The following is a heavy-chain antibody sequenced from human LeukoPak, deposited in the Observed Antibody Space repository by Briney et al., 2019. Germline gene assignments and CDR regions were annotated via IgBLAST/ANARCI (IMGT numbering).Heavy chain of an antibody. CDR1: GFTFGDYA. D-gene: IGHD3-3*01. V-gene: IGHV3-49*03. J-gene: IGHJ6*03. CDR2: IRSKAYGGTT. CDR3: TRVPPNFGDFWSGYRRSYYMDV. Sequence: GGSLRLSCTASGFTFGDYAMSWFRQAPGKGLEWVGFIRSKAYGGTTGYAASVKGRFTISRDDSKSIAYLQMNSLKTEDTAVYYCTRVPPNFGDFWSGYRRSYYMDVWGKGTTVTVSS.